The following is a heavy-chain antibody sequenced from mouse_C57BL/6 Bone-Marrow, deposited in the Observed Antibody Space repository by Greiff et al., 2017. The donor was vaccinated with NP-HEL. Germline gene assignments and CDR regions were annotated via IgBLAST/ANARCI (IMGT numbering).Heavy chain of an antibody. D-gene: IGHD2-4*01. CDR3: ARAGDYDVEDYLDY. Sequence: EVMLVESEGGLVQPGSSLKLSCTASGFTFSDYYMAWVRQAPEKGLEWVANINYDGSRTYYLDALKSRFIISRDNAKNIQYLQRSSLKSENTAAYYCARAGDYDVEDYLDYWGQGTTLTVSS. CDR1: GFTFSDYY. CDR2: INYDGSRT. J-gene: IGHJ2*01. V-gene: IGHV5-16*01.